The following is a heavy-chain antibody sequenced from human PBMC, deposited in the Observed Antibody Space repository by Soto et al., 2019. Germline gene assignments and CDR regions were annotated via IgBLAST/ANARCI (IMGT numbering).Heavy chain of an antibody. CDR1: GFTFSSYP. CDR3: ARGPGRVTTFDGLDV. J-gene: IGHJ6*02. CDR2: IAFDGSSN. Sequence: QVQLVESGGGVLQPGRSLRLSCAASGFTFSSYPMHWVRQAPGKGLEWVAIIAFDGSSNYYADSGKGRFTISRDNSKSTLFMQVNSLRADDTAVYFCARGPGRVTTFDGLDVWGQGTTVPVSS. D-gene: IGHD4-17*01. V-gene: IGHV3-30*04.